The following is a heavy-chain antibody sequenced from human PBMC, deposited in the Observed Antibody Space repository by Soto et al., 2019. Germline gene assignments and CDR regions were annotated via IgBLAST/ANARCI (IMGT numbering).Heavy chain of an antibody. Sequence: QVQLVESGGGVVQPGRSLRLSCAASGFTFNNYGMHWIRQAPGKGLEWVAGISFDGSLNYYIDSVKGRFTISRDNSMKTLYLQMNSLRPEDTAVYYCAKDQDSGWYNSPASFDYWGQGTLVTVSS. CDR3: AKDQDSGWYNSPASFDY. D-gene: IGHD6-19*01. V-gene: IGHV3-30*18. CDR2: ISFDGSLN. CDR1: GFTFNNYG. J-gene: IGHJ4*02.